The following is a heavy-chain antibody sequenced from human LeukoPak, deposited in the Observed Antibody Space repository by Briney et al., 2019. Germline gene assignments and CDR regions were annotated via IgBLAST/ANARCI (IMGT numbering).Heavy chain of an antibody. D-gene: IGHD2-2*01. V-gene: IGHV3-48*03. J-gene: IGHJ3*02. CDR3: AKDHCSSTSCYALAFDI. Sequence: GGSLRLSCAASGFTFSSYEMNWVRQAPGKGLEWVSYISSSGSTIYCADSVKGRFTISRDNAKNSLYLQMNSLRAEDTAVYYCAKDHCSSTSCYALAFDIWGQGTMVTVSS. CDR2: ISSSGSTI. CDR1: GFTFSSYE.